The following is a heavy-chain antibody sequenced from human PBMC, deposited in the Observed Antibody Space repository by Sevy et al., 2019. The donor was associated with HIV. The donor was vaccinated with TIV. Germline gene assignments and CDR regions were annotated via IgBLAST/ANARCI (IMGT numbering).Heavy chain of an antibody. CDR2: FDPEDGET. Sequence: ASVKVSCKVSGYTLTELSMHWVRQAPGKGLEWMGGFDPEDGETIYAQKFQGRVTMTEDTSTDTAYMELSSLRSEDTAVYYCATLAYCSGGSGYSGWYFDLWGRGTLVTVSS. J-gene: IGHJ2*01. CDR1: GYTLTELS. V-gene: IGHV1-24*01. CDR3: ATLAYCSGGSGYSGWYFDL. D-gene: IGHD2-15*01.